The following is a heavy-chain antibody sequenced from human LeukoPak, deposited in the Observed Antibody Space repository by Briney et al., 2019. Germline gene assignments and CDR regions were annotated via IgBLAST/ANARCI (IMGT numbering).Heavy chain of an antibody. V-gene: IGHV1-2*02. CDR2: INPKSGGT. CDR3: ARAWGDYTNWFDP. J-gene: IGHJ5*02. CDR1: GHIFTGYY. Sequence: ASVKVSCKASGHIFTGYYMHWVRQAPGQGLEWMGWINPKSGGTNYAQKLQGRVTMTTDTSTSTAYMELRSLRSDDTAVYYCARAWGDYTNWFDPWGQGTLVTVSS. D-gene: IGHD4-17*01.